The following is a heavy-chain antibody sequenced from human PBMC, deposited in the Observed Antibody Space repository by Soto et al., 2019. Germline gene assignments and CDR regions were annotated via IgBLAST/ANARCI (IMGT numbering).Heavy chain of an antibody. D-gene: IGHD3-22*01. CDR2: ISGGGGNT. CDR1: GFTFSSYA. V-gene: IGHV3-23*01. CDR3: ANRPPALYDRSGSYAFPH. J-gene: IGHJ1*01. Sequence: EVQLLESGGGLVQPGGSLRLSCAASGFTFSSYAMSWVRQAPGKGLEWVSAISGGGGNTYYGDSVKGRFTISRDNSKNTLYLQMKSLRAGDPAGYYCANRPPALYDRSGSYAFPHWGQGTLVTVSS.